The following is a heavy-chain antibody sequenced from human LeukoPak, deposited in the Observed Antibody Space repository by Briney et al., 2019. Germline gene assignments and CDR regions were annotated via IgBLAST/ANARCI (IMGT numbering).Heavy chain of an antibody. CDR3: ARQNGRGSYDPYYFDY. CDR1: GGSISSYY. D-gene: IGHD1-26*01. Sequence: PSETLSLTCTVSGGSISSYYWSWIRQPPGKGLEWIGYIYYSGSTNYNPSLKSRVTISVDTSKNQFSLKLSSVTAADTAAYYCARQNGRGSYDPYYFDYWGQGTLVTVSS. J-gene: IGHJ4*02. CDR2: IYYSGST. V-gene: IGHV4-59*01.